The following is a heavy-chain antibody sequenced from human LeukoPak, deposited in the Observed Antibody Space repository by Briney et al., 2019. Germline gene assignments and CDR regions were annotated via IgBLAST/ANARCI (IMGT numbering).Heavy chain of an antibody. D-gene: IGHD6-13*01. CDR2: IYYSGST. CDR3: ARGRGSGYSSSWYSPYFDY. Sequence: SETLSLTCTVSGGSISSYYWSWIRQPPGKGLEWIGYIYYSGSTNYNPSLKSRVTLSVDTSKNQFSLKLSSVTAADTAVYYCARGRGSGYSSSWYSPYFDYWGQGTLVTVSS. V-gene: IGHV4-59*12. J-gene: IGHJ4*02. CDR1: GGSISSYY.